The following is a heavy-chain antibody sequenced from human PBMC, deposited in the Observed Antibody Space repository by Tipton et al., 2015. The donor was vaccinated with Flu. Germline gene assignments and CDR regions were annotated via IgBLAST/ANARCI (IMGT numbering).Heavy chain of an antibody. CDR2: IYHTGST. D-gene: IGHD6-13*01. CDR1: GYSISSGYY. CDR3: ARGIYISSSWYVGRGDPNKNDY. Sequence: TLSLTYIVSGYSISSGYYWGWIRQPPGKGLEWIGSIYHTGSTYYNPSLKSRVTISVDTSKNQFSLKLSSVTAADTAVYYCARGIYISSSWYVGRGDPNKNDYWGQGTLVTVSS. J-gene: IGHJ4*02. V-gene: IGHV4-38-2*02.